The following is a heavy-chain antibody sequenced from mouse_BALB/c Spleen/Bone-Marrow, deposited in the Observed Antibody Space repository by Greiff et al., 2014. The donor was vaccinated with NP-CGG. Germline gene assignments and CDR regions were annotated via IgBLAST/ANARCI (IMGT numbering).Heavy chain of an antibody. CDR2: VLPGSVSA. J-gene: IGHJ4*01. Sequence: QVQLKESGAELVKPGGSMRISCKASGYTFNTYWIEWVKQRPGHGLSWIGEVLPGSVSANIKGGFKGKASFTADTSSNTAAMQLSSLTSEDSAVYYCARKGSYGMDHWGQGTSVSVSS. CDR1: GYTFNTYW. CDR3: ARKGSYGMDH. V-gene: IGHV1-9*01.